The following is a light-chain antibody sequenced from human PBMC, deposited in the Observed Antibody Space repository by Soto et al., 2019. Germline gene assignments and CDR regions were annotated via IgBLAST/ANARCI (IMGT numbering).Light chain of an antibody. CDR1: SNDIGGYNY. J-gene: IGLJ2*01. V-gene: IGLV2-14*01. CDR3: SSYTSSSTLL. Sequence: QFVLTQPATVSGSPGQSITFSCTGTSNDIGGYNYVSWYQQHPGKAPKLMIFDVSNRHSGVSYRFSGSKSGNTASLTISGLQAEDEAADYCSSYTSSSTLLFGGGTQLTVL. CDR2: DVS.